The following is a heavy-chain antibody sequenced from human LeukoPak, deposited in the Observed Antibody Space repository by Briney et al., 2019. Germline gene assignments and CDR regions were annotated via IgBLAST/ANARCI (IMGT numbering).Heavy chain of an antibody. CDR2: IKPDGSEK. CDR1: GFTFSSYL. CDR3: ARVGYCTNGICYEVFEY. V-gene: IGHV3-7*01. Sequence: GGSLRLSCAASGFTFSSYLMSWVRQAPGKGLEWVANIKPDGSEKYYVDSVKGRFTISRDNGKNSLDLQLNSLRAEDTAVYYCARVGYCTNGICYEVFEYWGQGTLVTVSS. J-gene: IGHJ4*02. D-gene: IGHD2-8*01.